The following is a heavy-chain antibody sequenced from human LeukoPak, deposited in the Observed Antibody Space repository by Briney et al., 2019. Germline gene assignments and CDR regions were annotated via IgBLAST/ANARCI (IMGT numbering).Heavy chain of an antibody. J-gene: IGHJ6*04. D-gene: IGHD4-17*01. CDR1: GYTFTRYY. V-gene: IGHV1-46*01. CDR3: ARVDGDYYYYGMDV. CDR2: INPSGGST. Sequence: ASVTVSFKASGYTFTRYYIHWVRQAPGQGLEWMGIINPSGGSTSYAQKFQGRVTMSRDTSTSTVYMELSSLRSEDTAVYYCARVDGDYYYYGMDVWGKGTAVTVSS.